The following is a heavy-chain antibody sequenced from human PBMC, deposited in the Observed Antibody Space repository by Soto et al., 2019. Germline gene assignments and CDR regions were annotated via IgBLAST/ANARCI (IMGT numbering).Heavy chain of an antibody. CDR1: GYTFTGYY. CDR2: INPNSGGT. Sequence: ASVKVSCKASGYTFTGYYMHWVRQAPGQGLEWMGWINPNSGGTNYAQKFQGWVTMTRDTSISTAYMELSRLRSDDTAVYYCARDRGHGQQPLDYWGQGTLVTVSS. D-gene: IGHD6-13*01. CDR3: ARDRGHGQQPLDY. V-gene: IGHV1-2*04. J-gene: IGHJ4*02.